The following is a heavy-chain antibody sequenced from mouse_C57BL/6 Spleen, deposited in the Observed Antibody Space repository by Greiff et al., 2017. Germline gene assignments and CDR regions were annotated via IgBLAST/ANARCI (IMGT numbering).Heavy chain of an antibody. D-gene: IGHD3-3*01. CDR2: IYPGDGDT. V-gene: IGHV1-82*01. CDR1: GYAFSSSW. Sequence: VQLQQSGPELVKPGASVKISCKASGYAFSSSWMNWVKQRPGKGLEWIGRIYPGDGDTNYNAKFKGKATLTADKSSSTAYMQISSLTSEDSAVYFCARGTPFAYWGQGTLVTVSA. CDR3: ARGTPFAY. J-gene: IGHJ3*01.